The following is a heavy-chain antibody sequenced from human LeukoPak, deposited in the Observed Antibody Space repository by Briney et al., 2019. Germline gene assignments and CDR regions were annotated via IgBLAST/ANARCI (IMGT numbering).Heavy chain of an antibody. CDR3: ARDSEGVAMWEPRDGPDY. V-gene: IGHV1-46*01. Sequence: ASVKVSRKASGYTFTSYYMHWVRQAPGQGLEWMGIINPSGGSTSYAQRFQGRVTMTRDTSTSTVYMELSSLRPEDTAVYYCARDSEGVAMWEPRDGPDYWGQGTLVTVSS. J-gene: IGHJ4*02. CDR2: INPSGGST. CDR1: GYTFTSYY. D-gene: IGHD1-26*01.